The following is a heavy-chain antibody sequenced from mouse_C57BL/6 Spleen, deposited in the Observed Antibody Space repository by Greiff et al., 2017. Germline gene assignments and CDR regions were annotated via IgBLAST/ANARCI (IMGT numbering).Heavy chain of an antibody. Sequence: EVQLQESGPELVKPGASVKIPCKASGYTFTDYNMDWVKQSHGKSLEWIGDINPNNGGTIYNQKFKGKATLTVDKSSSKAYMEIRSLTSEDTTVYYCARGYGSSDWYFDGWGTGTTVTVSS. CDR3: ARGYGSSDWYFDG. CDR1: GYTFTDYN. V-gene: IGHV1-18*01. CDR2: INPNNGGT. J-gene: IGHJ1*03. D-gene: IGHD1-1*01.